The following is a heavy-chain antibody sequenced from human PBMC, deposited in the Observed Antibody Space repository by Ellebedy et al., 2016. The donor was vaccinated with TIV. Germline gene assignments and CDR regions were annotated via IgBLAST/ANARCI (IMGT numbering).Heavy chain of an antibody. CDR1: GFTFTDYY. CDR2: ISSSGSTI. V-gene: IGHV3-11*01. CDR3: ARPRGYSYGGFDY. J-gene: IGHJ4*02. Sequence: PGGSLRLSCAASGFTFTDYYMSWIRQAPGKGLEWVSYISSSGSTIYSADSLKGRFTISRDNAKNSLYLQMNSLRAENTAVSYCARPRGYSYGGFDYWGQGTLVTVSS. D-gene: IGHD5-18*01.